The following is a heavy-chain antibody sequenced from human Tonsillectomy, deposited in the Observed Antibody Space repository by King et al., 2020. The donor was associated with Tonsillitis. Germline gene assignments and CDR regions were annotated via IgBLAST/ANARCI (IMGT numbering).Heavy chain of an antibody. J-gene: IGHJ4*02. CDR2: IRSKPNSYAT. CDR1: GFTFRGSA. Sequence: VQLVESGGGLVQPGGSLKLSCPASGFTFRGSAMHWVRQTFGKGLEWVGLIRSKPNSYATANAASFKGRFTISRADSKKTANLQMNSPKTEDTAEYYCVRFAAPEYGDYGDYWGQGILVTVSS. V-gene: IGHV3-73*02. D-gene: IGHD4-17*01. CDR3: VRFAAPEYGDYGDY.